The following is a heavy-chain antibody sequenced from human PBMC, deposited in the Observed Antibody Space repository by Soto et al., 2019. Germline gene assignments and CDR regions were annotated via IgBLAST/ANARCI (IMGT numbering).Heavy chain of an antibody. Sequence: PSETLSLTCTVSGGSLESGSYYWTWIRQHPGKGLEWIGNIYHTGTTNYNPSLKSRLSISIDTSKKQFSLKLTSVTAADTAVYYCARDDWEKGGMDVWGQGPTVTVSS. CDR1: GGSLESGSYY. V-gene: IGHV4-31*03. CDR3: ARDDWEKGGMDV. J-gene: IGHJ6*02. D-gene: IGHD1-26*01. CDR2: IYHTGTT.